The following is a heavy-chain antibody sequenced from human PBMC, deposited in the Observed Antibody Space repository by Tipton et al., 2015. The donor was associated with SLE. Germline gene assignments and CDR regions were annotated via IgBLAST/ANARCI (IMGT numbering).Heavy chain of an antibody. CDR3: ARGLTMVDY. Sequence: TLSLTCAVSGYSISSGYYWGWIRQPPGKGLEWIGSIYHSGSTYYNPSLKSRVTISVDTPKNQFSLKLSSVTAADTAVYYCARGLTMVDYWGQGTLVTVSS. CDR1: GYSISSGYY. V-gene: IGHV4-38-2*01. CDR2: IYHSGST. D-gene: IGHD4/OR15-4a*01. J-gene: IGHJ4*02.